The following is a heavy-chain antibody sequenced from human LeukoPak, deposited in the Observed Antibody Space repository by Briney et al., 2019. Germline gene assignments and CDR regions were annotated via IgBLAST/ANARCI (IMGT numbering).Heavy chain of an antibody. CDR3: ARVYRCSGGSCDWNDY. CDR1: GGSISSYY. J-gene: IGHJ4*02. Sequence: SETLSLTCAASGGSISSYYWSWIRQPPGKGLEFIGYIYYSGSTNYNPSLKSRVTMSVDTSKNQFSLKLSSVTAADTAVYYCARVYRCSGGSCDWNDYWGQGTLVTVSS. V-gene: IGHV4-59*01. CDR2: IYYSGST. D-gene: IGHD2-15*01.